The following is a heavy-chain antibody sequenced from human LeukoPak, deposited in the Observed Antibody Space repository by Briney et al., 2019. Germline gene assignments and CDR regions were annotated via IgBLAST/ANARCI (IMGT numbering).Heavy chain of an antibody. V-gene: IGHV1-2*02. CDR3: ARDFPFDYSNSLNWFDP. CDR1: GYTFTGYY. J-gene: IGHJ5*02. Sequence: GASAKVSCKASGYTFTGYYMHWVRQAPGQGLEWMGWINPNSGGTNYAQKFQGRVTMTRDTSISTAYMELSRLRSDDTAVYYCARDFPFDYSNSLNWFDPWGQGTLVTVSS. CDR2: INPNSGGT. D-gene: IGHD4-11*01.